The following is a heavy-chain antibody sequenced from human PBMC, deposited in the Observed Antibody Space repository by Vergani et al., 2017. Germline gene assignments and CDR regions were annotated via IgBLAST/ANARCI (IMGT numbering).Heavy chain of an antibody. V-gene: IGHV1-2*02. D-gene: IGHD2-21*01. CDR1: GYTFTGYY. CDR3: ARDPPLAYCGGDCYRSDYWYFDL. J-gene: IGHJ2*01. CDR2: INPNSGGT. Sequence: QVQLVQSGAEVKKPGASVKVSCKASGYTFTGYYMHWVRQAPGQGLEWMGWINPNSGGTNYAQKFQGRVTMTRDTSSSTAYMELSRLRSDDTAVYYCARDPPLAYCGGDCYRSDYWYFDLWGRGTLVTVSS.